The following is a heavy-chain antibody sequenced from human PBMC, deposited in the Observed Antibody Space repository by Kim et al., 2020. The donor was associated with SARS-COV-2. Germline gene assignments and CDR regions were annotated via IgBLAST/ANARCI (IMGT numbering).Heavy chain of an antibody. CDR1: GFTVSSNY. Sequence: GGSLRLSCAASGFTVSSNYMSWVRQAPGKGLEWVSVIYSGGSTYYADSVKGRFTISRDNSKNTLYLQMNSLRAEDTAVYYCARDLADVWGSYRYTVLKPDWYFDLWGRGTLVTVSS. V-gene: IGHV3-53*01. CDR2: IYSGGST. D-gene: IGHD3-16*02. J-gene: IGHJ2*01. CDR3: ARDLADVWGSYRYTVLKPDWYFDL.